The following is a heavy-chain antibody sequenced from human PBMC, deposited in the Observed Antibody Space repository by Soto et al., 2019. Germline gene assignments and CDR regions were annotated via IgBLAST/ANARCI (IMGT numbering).Heavy chain of an antibody. CDR1: GFTVSTKY. J-gene: IGHJ4*02. CDR3: ARDPWAADY. D-gene: IGHD3-16*01. CDR2: IYSGGST. V-gene: IGHV3-66*01. Sequence: EVQLVESGGGLVQPGGSLRLSCAASGFTVSTKYMSWVRQAPGKGPEWVSVIYSGGSTFYADSVRGRFTISRDNSKNTVNLQMNSLRAVDTAVYYCARDPWAADYWGQGTLVTVSS.